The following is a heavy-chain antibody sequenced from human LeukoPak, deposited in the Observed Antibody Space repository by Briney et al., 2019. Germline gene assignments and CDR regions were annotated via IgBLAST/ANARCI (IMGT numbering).Heavy chain of an antibody. Sequence: GGSLRLSCAASGFTFSSYAMSWVRHAPGQGLEWVSAISGSGGSTYYADSVKGRFTISRDTSKNIVYLLLNSLRAEDTAIYYCARFRWGDYYYYGVDVWGQGTTVTVSS. CDR1: GFTFSSYA. CDR3: ARFRWGDYYYYGVDV. CDR2: ISGSGGST. D-gene: IGHD3-16*01. V-gene: IGHV3-23*01. J-gene: IGHJ6*02.